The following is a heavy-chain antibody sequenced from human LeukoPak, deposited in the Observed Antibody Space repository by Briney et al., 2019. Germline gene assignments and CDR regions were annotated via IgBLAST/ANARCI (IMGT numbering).Heavy chain of an antibody. J-gene: IGHJ3*02. CDR2: IYSGGST. Sequence: PGGSLRLSCAASGFTVSSNYMSWVRQAPGKGLEWVSVIYSGGSTYYADSVKGRSTISRDNSKNTLYLQMNSLRAEDTAVYYCARGYSSSWNAFDIWGQGTMVTVSS. CDR1: GFTVSSNY. CDR3: ARGYSSSWNAFDI. D-gene: IGHD6-13*01. V-gene: IGHV3-53*01.